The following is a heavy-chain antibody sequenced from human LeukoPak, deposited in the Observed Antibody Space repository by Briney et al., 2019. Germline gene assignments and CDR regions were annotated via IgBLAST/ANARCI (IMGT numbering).Heavy chain of an antibody. J-gene: IGHJ5*02. D-gene: IGHD2-15*01. CDR2: IYYSGST. V-gene: IGHV4-59*12. Sequence: GSLRLSCVASGFTFNSDYMSWVRQAPGKGLEWIGYIYYSGSTNYNPSLKSRVTISVDTSKNQFSLKLSSVTAADTAVYYCARTRTPPGFDPWGQGTLVTVSS. CDR3: ARTRTPPGFDP. CDR1: GFTFNSDY.